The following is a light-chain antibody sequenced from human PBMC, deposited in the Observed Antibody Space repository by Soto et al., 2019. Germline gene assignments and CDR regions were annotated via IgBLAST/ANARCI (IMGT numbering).Light chain of an antibody. J-gene: IGKJ1*01. CDR2: RAS. V-gene: IGKV3-15*01. CDR3: QQYGNWPRT. Sequence: EILMTQSPATLSVSPGERATLSCRARQSINSNLAWYQQKPGQAPRLLIYRASTRATNIPARFSGSGSGTEFTLTISRLQSEDCAVYYCQQYGNWPRTFGQGTKVEIK. CDR1: QSINSN.